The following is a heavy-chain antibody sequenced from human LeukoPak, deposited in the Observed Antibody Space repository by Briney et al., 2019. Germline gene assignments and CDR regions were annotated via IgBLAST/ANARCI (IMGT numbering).Heavy chain of an antibody. D-gene: IGHD4-23*01. Sequence: GGSLRLSCAASGFTFSSYAVSWVRQAPGKGLEWVSGISWRSDSVDYADSVKGRFTISRDNAKSSLYLQMNSLRADDTALYYCAKDWSYGGNSWKYFGSWGQGILVTVSS. CDR3: AKDWSYGGNSWKYFGS. CDR1: GFTFSSYA. V-gene: IGHV3-9*01. CDR2: ISWRSDSV. J-gene: IGHJ4*02.